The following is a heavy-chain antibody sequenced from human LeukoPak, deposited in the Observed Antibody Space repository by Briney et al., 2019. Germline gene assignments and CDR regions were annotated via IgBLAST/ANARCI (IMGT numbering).Heavy chain of an antibody. CDR2: IWNDGSNK. D-gene: IGHD3-10*01. Sequence: GGSLRLSCAASGFTFSIYGMHWVRQAPNKGLERVAIIWNDGSNKYYADSVKGRFTISRDNSKNTLYLQMNSLRAEDTAVYYCARALFAGAFYGMDVWGQGTAVTVSS. CDR1: GFTFSIYG. CDR3: ARALFAGAFYGMDV. J-gene: IGHJ6*02. V-gene: IGHV3-33*01.